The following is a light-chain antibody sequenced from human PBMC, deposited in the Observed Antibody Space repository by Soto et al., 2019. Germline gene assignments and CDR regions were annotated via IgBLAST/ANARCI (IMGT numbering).Light chain of an antibody. CDR2: AVT. Sequence: QSALAQPASVSGSPGQSITISCTGTSSDVGGYNSVSWYQQHPCKAPKLMIYAVTTRPSGVSNRFSGSKSGNTASLTISGLQAEDEADYYCSSYTNSNTVLFGGGTQLTVL. CDR3: SSYTNSNTVL. V-gene: IGLV2-14*01. J-gene: IGLJ2*01. CDR1: SSDVGGYNS.